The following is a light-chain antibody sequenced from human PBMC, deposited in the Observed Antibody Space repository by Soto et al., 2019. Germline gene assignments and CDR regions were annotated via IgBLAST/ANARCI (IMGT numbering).Light chain of an antibody. Sequence: QSALTQPPSASGSPGQSVTISCTGTSSDAGGYNYVSWYQQHPGKAPKLMIYEVSKRPSGVPDRFSGSKSGNTASLTVSGLQAEDEADYYCSSNAGSNNHVVFGGGTKVTVL. V-gene: IGLV2-8*01. CDR2: EVS. CDR3: SSNAGSNNHVV. CDR1: SSDAGGYNY. J-gene: IGLJ2*01.